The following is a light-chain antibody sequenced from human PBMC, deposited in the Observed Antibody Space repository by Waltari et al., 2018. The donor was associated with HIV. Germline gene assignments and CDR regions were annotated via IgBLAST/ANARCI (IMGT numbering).Light chain of an antibody. J-gene: IGKJ1*01. V-gene: IGKV3-20*01. CDR3: QQYDNSRWT. CDR2: DAS. CDR1: QSVSSSH. Sequence: ETILTQSPRTLSLSPGERATLSCRASQSVSSSHLAWYQQKPGQAPRLLVYDASSRATGIPDRFSGSGSGTDFILTINGLEPEDFAVYYCQQYDNSRWTFGQGTKVEIK.